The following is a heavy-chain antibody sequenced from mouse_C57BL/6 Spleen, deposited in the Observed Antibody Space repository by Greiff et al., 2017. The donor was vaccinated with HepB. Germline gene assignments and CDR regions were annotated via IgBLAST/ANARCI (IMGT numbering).Heavy chain of an antibody. Sequence: VQLQQSGPVLVKPGASVKMSCKASGYTFTDYYMNWVKQSHGKSLEWIGVINPYNGGTSYNQKFKGKATLTVDKSSSTAYMELNSLTSEDSAVYYCARLLSAYAMDYWCEVSSAIVSS. V-gene: IGHV1-19*01. CDR3: ARLLSAYAMDY. CDR1: GYTFTDYY. D-gene: IGHD2-1*01. CDR2: INPYNGGT. J-gene: IGHJ4*01.